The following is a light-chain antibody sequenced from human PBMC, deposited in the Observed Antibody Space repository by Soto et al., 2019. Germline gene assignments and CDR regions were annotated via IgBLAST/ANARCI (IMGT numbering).Light chain of an antibody. CDR2: GAS. CDR3: QQFGSSSWT. V-gene: IGKV3-20*01. J-gene: IGKJ1*01. Sequence: EGVLTQSPGTLSLSPGEKATLSCRASQSVSSSYLAWNQQKPGQAPRLLIYGASSRATGIPDRFSGSGSGTDFTLTVSRLEPEDFAVYYCQQFGSSSWTFGQGTKVEIK. CDR1: QSVSSSY.